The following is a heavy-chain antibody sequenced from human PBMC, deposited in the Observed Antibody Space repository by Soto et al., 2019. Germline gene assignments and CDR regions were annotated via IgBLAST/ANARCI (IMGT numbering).Heavy chain of an antibody. CDR1: GFIFDDYA. CDR3: AKDICTGGSCYSSYYYYMDV. Sequence: DVQLVESGGGLVEPGRSLRLSCTASGFIFDDYAMHWVRQAPGKGLEWVSGISWNSGNKDYADSVKGRLTISRDNAKNSLFLQMSSLRAEDTALYFCAKDICTGGSCYSSYYYYMDVWGEGTTVIVSS. CDR2: ISWNSGNK. D-gene: IGHD2-15*01. J-gene: IGHJ6*03. V-gene: IGHV3-9*01.